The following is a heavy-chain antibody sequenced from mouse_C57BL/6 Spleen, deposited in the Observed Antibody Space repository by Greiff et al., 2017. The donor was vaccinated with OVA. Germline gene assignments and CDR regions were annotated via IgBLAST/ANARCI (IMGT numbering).Heavy chain of an antibody. J-gene: IGHJ4*01. Sequence: QVQLQQPGAELVKPGASVKMSCKASGYTFTSYWITWVKQRPGQGLEWIGDIYPGSGSTNYNEKFKSKATLTVDTSSSTAYLQLSSLTSEDSAVYYCARRPDYDAMDYWGQGTSVTVSS. V-gene: IGHV1-55*01. CDR2: IYPGSGST. CDR1: GYTFTSYW. CDR3: ARRPDYDAMDY.